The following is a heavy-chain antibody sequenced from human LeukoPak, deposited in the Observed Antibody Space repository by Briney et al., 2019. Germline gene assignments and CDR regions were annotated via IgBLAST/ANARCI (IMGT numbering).Heavy chain of an antibody. J-gene: IGHJ5*02. CDR1: GFTFSSYS. Sequence: GGSLRLSCAASGFTFSSYSMNWVRQAPGKGLEWVSSISSSSSYIYYADSVKGRFTISRDNAKNSLYLQMNSLRVEDTAVYYCARDPRNVGLAPWGQGTLVTVSS. CDR3: ARDPRNVGLAP. D-gene: IGHD2-15*01. CDR2: ISSSSSYI. V-gene: IGHV3-21*01.